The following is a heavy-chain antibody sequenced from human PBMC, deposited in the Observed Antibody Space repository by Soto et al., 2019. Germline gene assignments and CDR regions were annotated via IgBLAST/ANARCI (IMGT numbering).Heavy chain of an antibody. CDR1: GGTFSTCA. V-gene: IGHV1-69*12. CDR2: IIPVFGTA. Sequence: QVQLVQSGAEVKKPGSSVKVSCKLSGGTFSTCALSWVRQAPGQGLEWMGGIIPVFGTAHYAQNFQGRATITADESTSTAYMELSSLISEDTAVYFCARALEEYYYDSSGYYSGYWGQGTLVTVSS. J-gene: IGHJ4*02. D-gene: IGHD3-22*01. CDR3: ARALEEYYYDSSGYYSGY.